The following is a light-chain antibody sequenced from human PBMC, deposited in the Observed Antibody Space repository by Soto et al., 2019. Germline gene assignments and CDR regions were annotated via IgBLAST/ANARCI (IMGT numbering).Light chain of an antibody. CDR3: QQYNNWAAKP. J-gene: IGKJ1*01. CDR2: HTS. V-gene: IGKV3D-15*01. Sequence: MVMTPSPATLAVSPGERATLSCRASQSVSSNLAWYQQRPGQAPRLLIYHTSYRATGIPARFSGSGSGTEFTLTISCLQSEDFAVYYCQQYNNWAAKPFGHGTKVDIK. CDR1: QSVSSN.